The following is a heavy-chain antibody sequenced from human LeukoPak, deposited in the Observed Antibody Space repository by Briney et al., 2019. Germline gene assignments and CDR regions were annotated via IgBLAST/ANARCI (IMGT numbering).Heavy chain of an antibody. J-gene: IGHJ5*02. D-gene: IGHD2-2*01. CDR2: INPSGGST. CDR3: ARERAYCSSTSCRGKSDRFDP. CDR1: VYTFSIYS. Sequence: ASVKLSCKASVYTFSIYSMHWVRQAPGQGLEWMGIINPSGGSTSYAQKFQGRVTMTRDTSTSTVYMELSSLRSEDTAVYYCARERAYCSSTSCRGKSDRFDPWGQGTLVTVSS. V-gene: IGHV1-46*01.